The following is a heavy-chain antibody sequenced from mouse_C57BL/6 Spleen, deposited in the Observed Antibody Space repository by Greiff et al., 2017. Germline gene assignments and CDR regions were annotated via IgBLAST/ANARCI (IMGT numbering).Heavy chain of an antibody. J-gene: IGHJ4*01. CDR3: TRVHYDRGYAMDY. D-gene: IGHD2-4*01. Sequence: QVQLQQSGAELVRPGASVTLSCKASGYTFTDYEMHWVKQTPVHGLEWIGAIDPETGGTAYNQKFKGKAILTADKSSSTAYMELRSLTSEVSAVYYCTRVHYDRGYAMDYWGQGTSVTVSS. CDR1: GYTFTDYE. V-gene: IGHV1-15*01. CDR2: IDPETGGT.